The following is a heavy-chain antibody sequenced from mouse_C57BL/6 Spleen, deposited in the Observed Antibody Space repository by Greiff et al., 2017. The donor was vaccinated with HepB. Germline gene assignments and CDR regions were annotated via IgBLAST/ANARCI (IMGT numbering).Heavy chain of an antibody. Sequence: QVHVKQPGAELVKPGASVKLSCKASGYTFTSYWMHWVKQRPGQGLEWIGMIHPNSGSTNYNEKFKSKATLTVDKSSSTAYMQLSSLTSEDSAVYYCARNLGDGDYWGQGTTLTVSS. V-gene: IGHV1-64*01. D-gene: IGHD4-1*01. CDR2: IHPNSGST. CDR3: ARNLGDGDY. J-gene: IGHJ2*01. CDR1: GYTFTSYW.